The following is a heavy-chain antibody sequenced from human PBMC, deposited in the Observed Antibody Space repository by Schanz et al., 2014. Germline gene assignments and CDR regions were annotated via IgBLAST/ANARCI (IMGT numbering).Heavy chain of an antibody. Sequence: QLQLQESGPGLVKPSETLSLTCTVSGDSISSSRYCWGWIRQPPGKGLEWIGSIYYSGSTYYNPSHKRRFTISVDTSKNQSSLRLSSVPAADTAVYYCARPGAYCGGDCYDYWGQGTLVTVSS. V-gene: IGHV4-39*01. CDR1: GDSISSSRYC. D-gene: IGHD2-21*01. CDR2: IYYSGST. J-gene: IGHJ4*02. CDR3: ARPGAYCGGDCYDY.